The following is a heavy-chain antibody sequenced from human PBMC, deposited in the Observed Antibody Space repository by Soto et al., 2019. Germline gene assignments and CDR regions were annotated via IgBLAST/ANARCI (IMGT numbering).Heavy chain of an antibody. CDR3: ARPTLGAFDI. CDR2: IYYSGST. J-gene: IGHJ3*02. V-gene: IGHV4-39*01. D-gene: IGHD3-16*01. CDR1: GGSISSSNYF. Sequence: SETLSLTCTVSGGSISSSNYFWGWIRQPPGKGLEWIGSIYYSGSTSYNSSLKSRVTISVDTSKNQFSLRLSSVTAADTAVYYCARPTLGAFDIWGQGTMVTVSS.